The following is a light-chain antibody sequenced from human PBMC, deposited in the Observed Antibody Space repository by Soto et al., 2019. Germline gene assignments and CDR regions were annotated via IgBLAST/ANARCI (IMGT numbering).Light chain of an antibody. CDR1: QSVSSY. V-gene: IGKV3-11*01. CDR2: DVS. J-gene: IGKJ2*01. CDR3: HQRYNWPPMFT. Sequence: EIVLTQSPATLSLSPGEIATLSCRASQSVSSYLAWYQQKPGQSPRLLIYDVSNSATGIPARFSGSGSWTDFTLTIRSLEPENFAVYYCHQRYNWPPMFTLGQGTRLEIK.